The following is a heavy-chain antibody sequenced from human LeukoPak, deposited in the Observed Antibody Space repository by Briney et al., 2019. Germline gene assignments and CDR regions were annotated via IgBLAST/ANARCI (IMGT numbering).Heavy chain of an antibody. CDR2: IKQDRSEK. CDR3: ARESGSGSYYPDY. D-gene: IGHD3-10*01. V-gene: IGHV3-7*01. J-gene: IGHJ4*02. CDR1: GFTFSSCW. Sequence: GGSLRLSCAASGFTFSSCWMSWVRQAPGKGLEWVANIKQDRSEKYYVDSVKGRFTISRDNAKNSLYLQMNSLRAEDTAVYYCARESGSGSYYPDYWGQGTLVTVSS.